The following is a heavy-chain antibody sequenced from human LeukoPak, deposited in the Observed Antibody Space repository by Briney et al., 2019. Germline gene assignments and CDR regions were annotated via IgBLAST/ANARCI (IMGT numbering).Heavy chain of an antibody. D-gene: IGHD2-2*01. J-gene: IGHJ4*02. V-gene: IGHV3-20*01. CDR1: GFTFSDYY. Sequence: GGSLRLSCAASGFTFSDYYMSWIRQAPGKGLEWVSGINWNGGSTGYADSVKGRFTISRDNAKNSLYLQMNSLRAEDTALYHCASARRRYCSSTSCYPFDYWGQGTLVTVSS. CDR2: INWNGGST. CDR3: ASARRRYCSSTSCYPFDY.